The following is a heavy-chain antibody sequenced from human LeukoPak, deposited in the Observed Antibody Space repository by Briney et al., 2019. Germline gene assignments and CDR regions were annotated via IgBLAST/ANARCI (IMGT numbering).Heavy chain of an antibody. V-gene: IGHV3-33*01. CDR3: ARDQWFEESKSLDY. D-gene: IGHD3-10*01. Sequence: PGRSLRLSCAASGFTFSSYGMHWVRQAPGKGLEWVAVIRYDGSDKYYADSVKGRSTISRDNSKNTLNLQMNSLRADDTAVYYCARDQWFEESKSLDYWGQGTLVTVSS. CDR2: IRYDGSDK. J-gene: IGHJ4*02. CDR1: GFTFSSYG.